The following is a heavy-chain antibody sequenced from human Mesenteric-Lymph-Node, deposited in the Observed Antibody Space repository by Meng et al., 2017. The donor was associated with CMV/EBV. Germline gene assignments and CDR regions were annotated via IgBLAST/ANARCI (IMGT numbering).Heavy chain of an antibody. CDR2: IIPTRIP. Sequence: SVKVSCKASGGTFNNYAISWVRQAPGQGLEWMGGIIPTRIPNAAPKFQGRVTITADKSTATVYMELSSLTSEDTAVYYCATRRNIGVIPPAISYFDHWGQGMQVTVSS. CDR3: ATRRNIGVIPPAISYFDH. CDR1: GGTFNNYA. D-gene: IGHD2-2*02. J-gene: IGHJ4*02. V-gene: IGHV1-69*10.